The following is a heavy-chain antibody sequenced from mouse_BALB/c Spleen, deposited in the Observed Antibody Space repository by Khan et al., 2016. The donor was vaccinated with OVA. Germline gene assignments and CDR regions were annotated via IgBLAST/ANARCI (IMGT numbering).Heavy chain of an antibody. CDR2: INSGSTYT. CDR3: TRDGNYAHWYFDV. V-gene: IGHV5-6-4*01. Sequence: EVELVESGGGLVRPGGSLKLSCAASGFSFTTYTMSWVRQTPEKRLEWVATINSGSTYTYYPDSAKGRFTISRDNAKNTLYLQMSSLKSEDTAMYYCTRDGNYAHWYFDVWGAGTTVTVSS. D-gene: IGHD2-1*01. J-gene: IGHJ1*01. CDR1: GFSFTTYT.